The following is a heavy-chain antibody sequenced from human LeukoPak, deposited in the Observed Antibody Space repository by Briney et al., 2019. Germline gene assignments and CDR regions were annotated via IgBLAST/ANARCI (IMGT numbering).Heavy chain of an antibody. CDR1: GYTFTSYD. CDR3: ARGRRARVRVRVGYYYYYYMDV. Sequence: ASVKVSCKASGYTFTSYDINWVRQATGQGLEWMGWMNPNSGNTGYAQKFQGRVTITRNTSISTAYMELSSLRPEDTAVYYCARGRRARVRVRVGYYYYYYMDVWGKGTTVTVSS. CDR2: MNPNSGNT. D-gene: IGHD1-26*01. J-gene: IGHJ6*03. V-gene: IGHV1-8*03.